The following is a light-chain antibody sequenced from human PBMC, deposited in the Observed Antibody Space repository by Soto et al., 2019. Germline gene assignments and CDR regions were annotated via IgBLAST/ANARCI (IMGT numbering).Light chain of an antibody. Sequence: EIVLTQSPATLSLSPGERATLSCRASQSVSSYLAWYQQKPGQAPRLLIYDASNRATGIPARFSGSGSGTDFTLTISSLEHEDVAVYYCKQRSNWPMLTFGGGTKVEIK. V-gene: IGKV3-11*01. CDR3: KQRSNWPMLT. CDR2: DAS. CDR1: QSVSSY. J-gene: IGKJ4*01.